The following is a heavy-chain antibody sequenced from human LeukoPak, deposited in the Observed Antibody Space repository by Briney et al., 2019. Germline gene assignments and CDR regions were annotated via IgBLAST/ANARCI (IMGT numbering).Heavy chain of an antibody. Sequence: ASVTVSFKFSVYTPTEYSMHWVRQAPGKGLEWMGGFDPEDGETIYAQKFQGRVTMTGDTSSDTAYMELSSLRSEDTAVYFCATDIVVVVAAYTTTFDIWGQGTLVTVSS. V-gene: IGHV1-24*01. CDR3: ATDIVVVVAAYTTTFDI. CDR2: FDPEDGET. J-gene: IGHJ3*02. CDR1: VYTPTEYS. D-gene: IGHD2-15*01.